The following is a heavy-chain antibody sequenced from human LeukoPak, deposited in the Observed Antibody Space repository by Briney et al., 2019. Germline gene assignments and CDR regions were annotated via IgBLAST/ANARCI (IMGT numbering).Heavy chain of an antibody. CDR1: GGTFSSHA. D-gene: IGHD2-21*02. V-gene: IGHV1-69*06. J-gene: IGHJ6*04. Sequence: SVKFCCKTSGGTFSSHAISWVRQAPGQGLEWMESIIPICGTANYAQKFQGRVTITADKSTSTAYMELSSLRSEDTAVYYCARVSVVVTAIGTYYYYYGMDVWGKGTTVTVSS. CDR3: ARVSVVVTAIGTYYYYYGMDV. CDR2: IIPICGTA.